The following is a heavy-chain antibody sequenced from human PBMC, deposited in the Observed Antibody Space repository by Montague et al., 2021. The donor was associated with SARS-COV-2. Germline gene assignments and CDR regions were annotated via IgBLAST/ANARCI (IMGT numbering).Heavy chain of an antibody. D-gene: IGHD2-15*01. CDR2: IYYSGTA. V-gene: IGHV4-59*01. Sequence: SETLSLTCTVSGGSISPFDWSWIRQPPERGLEWIGTIYYSGTANYNPSLMGRPAMSLQTSQKQLSLEMRSVTAADTAVYYCARGGGYCSGGSGYYWFDPWGQGTLVTVSS. CDR3: ARGGGYCSGGSGYYWFDP. J-gene: IGHJ5*02. CDR1: GGSISPFD.